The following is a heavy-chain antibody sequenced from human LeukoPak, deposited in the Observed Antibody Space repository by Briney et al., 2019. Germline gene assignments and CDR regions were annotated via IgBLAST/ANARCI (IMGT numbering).Heavy chain of an antibody. Sequence: PGGSLRLSCAASGFTFSDYWMHWVRQVPGRGLRGVSLVHNYGNPKFYADSVKGRFTISRDNAKNTLYLQMDSLRAEDTADYYCATDLSGSIDYWGRGTLVTVSS. V-gene: IGHV3-74*01. CDR2: VHNYGNPK. J-gene: IGHJ4*02. CDR3: ATDLSGSIDY. CDR1: GFTFSDYW. D-gene: IGHD3-10*01.